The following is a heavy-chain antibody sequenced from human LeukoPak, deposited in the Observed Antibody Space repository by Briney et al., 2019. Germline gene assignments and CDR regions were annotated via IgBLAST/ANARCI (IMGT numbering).Heavy chain of an antibody. J-gene: IGHJ4*02. Sequence: GGSLRLSCAVSGFTFSSYSMNWVRQAPGKGLEWVSSISSSSSYIYYADSVKGRFTISRDNAKNSLYLQMKSLRDEDTAIYYCARDYGDLPARVPYFDYWGQGTLVTVSS. V-gene: IGHV3-21*01. CDR2: ISSSSSYI. D-gene: IGHD4-17*01. CDR3: ARDYGDLPARVPYFDY. CDR1: GFTFSSYS.